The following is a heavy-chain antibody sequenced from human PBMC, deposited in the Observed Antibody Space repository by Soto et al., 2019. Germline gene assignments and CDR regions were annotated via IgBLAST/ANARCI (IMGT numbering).Heavy chain of an antibody. D-gene: IGHD3-22*01. CDR1: GFTFSSYS. V-gene: IGHV3-21*01. J-gene: IGHJ4*02. CDR3: ARDRMIADSFDY. CDR2: ISSSSSYI. Sequence: EVQLVESGGGLVKPGGSLRLSCAATGFTFSSYSMNWVRQAPGKGLEWVSSISSSSSYIYYADSVKGRFTISRDNAKNSLYLQMNSLRAEDTAVYYCARDRMIADSFDYWGQGTLVTVSS.